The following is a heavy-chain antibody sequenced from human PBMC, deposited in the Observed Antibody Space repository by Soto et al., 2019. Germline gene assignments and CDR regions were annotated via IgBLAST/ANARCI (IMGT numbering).Heavy chain of an antibody. J-gene: IGHJ6*02. CDR3: ARVHTTVTTHGMDV. Sequence: PGGSLRLSCAASGFTFSSYWMHWVRQAPGEGLMWVSRINPDGSTTSYADSVKGRFTISRDNAKNTLYLQMNSLRVEDTAVYYCARVHTTVTTHGMDVWGQGTTVTVSS. D-gene: IGHD4-4*01. V-gene: IGHV3-74*01. CDR1: GFTFSSYW. CDR2: INPDGSTT.